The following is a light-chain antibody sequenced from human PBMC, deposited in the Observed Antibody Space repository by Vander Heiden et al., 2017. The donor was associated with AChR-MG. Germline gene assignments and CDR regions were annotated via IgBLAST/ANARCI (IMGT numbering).Light chain of an antibody. CDR1: QNINSNY. CDR3: QQDGSALYT. Sequence: EIVLTQSPGTLSLSPGERATLSCRASQNINSNYLAWYQHKPGQAPRLLIFATSSRATGIPDRFSGSGSGTDFHLTISRLEPGDVAVYYCQQDGSALYTFGQWTKLEIK. V-gene: IGKV3-20*01. CDR2: ATS. J-gene: IGKJ2*01.